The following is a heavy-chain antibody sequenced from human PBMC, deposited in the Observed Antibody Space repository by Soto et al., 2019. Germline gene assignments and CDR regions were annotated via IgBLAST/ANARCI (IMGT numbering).Heavy chain of an antibody. Sequence: SETLSLTCAVSGYSISTGYHWGWLRQPPGKGLEWIGNIFHSGTTYYNSSLKSRVTISVDTSKNQFSLKLSSVTAADTAVYYCARPTYDSIDYWGQGALVTVSS. CDR1: GYSISTGYH. V-gene: IGHV4-38-2*01. J-gene: IGHJ4*02. CDR3: ARPTYDSIDY. CDR2: IFHSGTT. D-gene: IGHD3-22*01.